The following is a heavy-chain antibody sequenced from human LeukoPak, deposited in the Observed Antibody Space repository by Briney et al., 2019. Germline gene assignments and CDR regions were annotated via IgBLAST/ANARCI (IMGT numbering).Heavy chain of an antibody. Sequence: GGSLRLSCAASGFTFSSYAMHWVRQAPGKGLEWVSGISWNSGSIGYADSVKGRFTISRDNAKNSLYLQMNSLRAEDTALYYCAKDFAAAGTPGVWGQGTTVTVSS. D-gene: IGHD6-13*01. CDR1: GFTFSSYA. CDR2: ISWNSGSI. V-gene: IGHV3-9*01. J-gene: IGHJ6*02. CDR3: AKDFAAAGTPGV.